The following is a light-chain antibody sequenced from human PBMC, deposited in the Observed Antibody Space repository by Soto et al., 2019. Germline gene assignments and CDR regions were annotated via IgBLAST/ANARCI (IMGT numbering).Light chain of an antibody. J-gene: IGKJ4*01. CDR1: QSVSNS. CDR2: DAS. Sequence: EIVLIQSPATLSLSPGEGATLSCRASQSVSNSLAWYQQNPGQAPRLLIYDASKRATGIPARFSGSGSGTDFTLTISSLEPEDVAVYYCQQRSNWPLTFGGGNKVEIK. CDR3: QQRSNWPLT. V-gene: IGKV3-11*01.